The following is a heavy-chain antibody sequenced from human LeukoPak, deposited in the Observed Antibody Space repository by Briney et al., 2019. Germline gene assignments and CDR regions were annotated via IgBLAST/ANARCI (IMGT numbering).Heavy chain of an antibody. CDR2: IYNSGST. D-gene: IGHD6-13*01. CDR1: GGSISTFY. Sequence: PSETLSLTCTVSGGSISTFYWSWIRQPPGKGLEWIGYIYNSGSTNYNPSLKSRVTISVDTSKNQFSLKLSSVTAADTAVYYCARENRNSWSLDSWGQGKLVTVSS. J-gene: IGHJ4*02. CDR3: ARENRNSWSLDS. V-gene: IGHV4-59*01.